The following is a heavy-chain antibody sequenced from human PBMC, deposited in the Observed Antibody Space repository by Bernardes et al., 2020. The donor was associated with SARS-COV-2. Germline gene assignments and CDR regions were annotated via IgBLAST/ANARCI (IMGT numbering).Heavy chain of an antibody. Sequence: VSCKASGYTYTNYGIGWVRQAPGHGLEWLGWISGYNGNTNYARPLQGRISMTSDLSTKTAFMELRRLRIDDTAVYYCARVEGFCSGGTCFSLFYFDHWGQGTLVSVSS. J-gene: IGHJ4*02. CDR1: GYTYTNYG. D-gene: IGHD2-15*01. CDR2: ISGYNGNT. CDR3: ARVEGFCSGGTCFSLFYFDH. V-gene: IGHV1-18*04.